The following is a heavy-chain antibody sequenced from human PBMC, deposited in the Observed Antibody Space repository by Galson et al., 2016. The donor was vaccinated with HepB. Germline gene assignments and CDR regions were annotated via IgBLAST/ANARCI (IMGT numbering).Heavy chain of an antibody. Sequence: SLRLSCAASGFTFNNYGMHWVRQTPGKGLEWVAVVSYDGSKKYYTDSVRGRFTISKDNSKNTLFLQMSGLRAEDTAVYFCAKVGGILWFRDSYQSFDYWGQGTLVTVSS. CDR2: VSYDGSKK. J-gene: IGHJ4*02. V-gene: IGHV3-30*18. D-gene: IGHD3-10*01. CDR1: GFTFNNYG. CDR3: AKVGGILWFRDSYQSFDY.